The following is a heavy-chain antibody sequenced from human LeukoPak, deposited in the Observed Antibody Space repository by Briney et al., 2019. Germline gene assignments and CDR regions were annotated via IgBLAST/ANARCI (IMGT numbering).Heavy chain of an antibody. CDR2: IYCSGST. CDR1: GGSISSYY. V-gene: IGHV4-59*08. CDR3: ARRMVRGGHFDY. Sequence: SETLSLTCTVSGGSISSYYWSWIRQPPGKGLEWIGYIYCSGSTNYNPSLKSRVTISVDTSKNQFSLKLSSVTAADTAVYYCARRMVRGGHFDYWGQGTLVTVSS. J-gene: IGHJ4*02. D-gene: IGHD3-10*01.